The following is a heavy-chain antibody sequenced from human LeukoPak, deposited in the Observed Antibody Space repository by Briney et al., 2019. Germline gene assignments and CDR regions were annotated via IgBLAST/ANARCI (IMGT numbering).Heavy chain of an antibody. CDR2: VSGSGLYT. CDR1: GFTFSSYS. J-gene: IGHJ4*02. V-gene: IGHV3-23*01. D-gene: IGHD3-10*01. CDR3: AKLMSQPALLFFDQ. Sequence: GGSLRLSCAASGFTFSSYSMSWVRQAPGKGLEWVATVSGSGLYTYYADSVRGRFTISRDNSKDTFYLQMNSLRAEDTAVYYCAKLMSQPALLFFDQWGQGTLVTVSS.